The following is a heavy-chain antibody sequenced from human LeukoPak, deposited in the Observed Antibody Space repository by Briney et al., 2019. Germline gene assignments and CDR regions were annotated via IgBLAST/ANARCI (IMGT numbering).Heavy chain of an antibody. CDR1: GXTFSDYY. V-gene: IGHV3-11*06. CDR3: ARVGLIAAAGTPDY. Sequence: GGSLRLSCAASGXTFSDYYMSWIRQAPGKGQEWVSYISSSGSYTNYADSVKGRFTTSRDNAKNSLYLQMNSLRAEDTAVYYCARVGLIAAAGTPDYWGQGTLVTVSS. CDR2: ISSSGSYT. J-gene: IGHJ4*02. D-gene: IGHD6-13*01.